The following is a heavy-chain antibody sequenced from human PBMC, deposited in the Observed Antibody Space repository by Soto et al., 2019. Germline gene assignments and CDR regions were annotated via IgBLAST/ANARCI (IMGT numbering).Heavy chain of an antibody. V-gene: IGHV1-69*13. CDR1: GVTFSRQD. J-gene: IGHJ4*02. CDR2: IIPLFGTP. CDR3: ARGGDVWGSYRHFDY. D-gene: IGHD3-16*02. Sequence: SVKVSCKASGVTFSRQDMRWVRQAPGQGLEWMGGIIPLFGTPQYAEKFQDRVTITADESTSTAYMELSSLTSDDTAVYYCARGGDVWGSYRHFDYWGQGTLVTVSS.